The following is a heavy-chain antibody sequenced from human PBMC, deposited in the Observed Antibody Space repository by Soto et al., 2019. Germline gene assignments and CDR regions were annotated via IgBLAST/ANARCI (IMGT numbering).Heavy chain of an antibody. CDR1: GFTVSSHA. CDR2: ITADGGT. D-gene: IGHD2-15*01. Sequence: EVQVLESGGGLVQPGGSLRLSCEGSGFTVSSHAGTWIRQAPGKGPEWVSTITADGGTYYADSVKGRFAMSRDTSESTLYLQMNSLGAEDTAAYYCAPHVSCSGGSCQYDAFAIRGQGTMVTVSS. CDR3: APHVSCSGGSCQYDAFAI. J-gene: IGHJ3*02. V-gene: IGHV3-23*01.